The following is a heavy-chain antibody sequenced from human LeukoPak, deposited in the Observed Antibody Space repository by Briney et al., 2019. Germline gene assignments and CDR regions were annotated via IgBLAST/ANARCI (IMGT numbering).Heavy chain of an antibody. V-gene: IGHV4-31*03. CDR1: GGSISSGGYY. D-gene: IGHD3-10*01. CDR3: ARVCRYYGSGSSRYYFDY. Sequence: SETLSLACTVSGGSISSGGYYWSWIRQHPGKGLEWIGYIYYSGSTYYNPSLKSRVTISVDTSKNQFSLKLSSVTAADTAVYYCARVCRYYGSGSSRYYFDYWGQGTLVTVSS. J-gene: IGHJ4*02. CDR2: IYYSGST.